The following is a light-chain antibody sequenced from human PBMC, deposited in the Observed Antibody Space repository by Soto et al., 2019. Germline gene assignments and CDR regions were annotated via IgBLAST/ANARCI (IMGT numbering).Light chain of an antibody. CDR3: CSYAGSYTLV. Sequence: QSALTQPRSVSGSPGQSVTISCTGTSSDVGGYNYVSWYQQHPGKAPKLMIYDVSKRPSGVPDRFSGSKSGNTASLTISGLQAEEEADYYCCSYAGSYTLVFGTGTKVTV. J-gene: IGLJ1*01. CDR1: SSDVGGYNY. CDR2: DVS. V-gene: IGLV2-11*01.